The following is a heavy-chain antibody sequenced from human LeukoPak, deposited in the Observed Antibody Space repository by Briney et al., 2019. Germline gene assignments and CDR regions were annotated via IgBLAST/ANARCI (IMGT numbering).Heavy chain of an antibody. J-gene: IGHJ4*02. CDR1: GGSISSYY. CDR3: GTEKAELLGGRFEY. V-gene: IGHV4-59*01. Sequence: SETLSLTCTVSGGSISSYYWSWIRQPPGKGLEWIGYIYYSGSTKYNPSFKSRVTISVDTSKNQFSLKLSSVTAADTAVYYCGTEKAELLGGRFEYWGQGTLVTVSS. CDR2: IYYSGST. D-gene: IGHD3-16*01.